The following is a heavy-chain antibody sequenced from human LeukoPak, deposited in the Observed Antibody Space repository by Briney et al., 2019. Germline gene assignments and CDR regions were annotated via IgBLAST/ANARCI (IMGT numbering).Heavy chain of an antibody. D-gene: IGHD3-22*01. CDR1: GGYINNYY. CDR3: ARRGDDTSGYYPF. V-gene: IGHV4-59*08. Sequence: SETLSLTCTVSGGYINNYYWSWLRQPPGKGLEWIGYIFHSGSTDYNPSLKSRVTISVDMSKNQFSLKLRSVTAADTAVYYCARRGDDTSGYYPFWGQGTLVSVSS. CDR2: IFHSGST. J-gene: IGHJ1*01.